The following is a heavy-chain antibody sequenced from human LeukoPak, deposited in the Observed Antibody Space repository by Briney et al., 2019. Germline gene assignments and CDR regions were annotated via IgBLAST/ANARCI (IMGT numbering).Heavy chain of an antibody. D-gene: IGHD2-2*02. J-gene: IGHJ3*02. CDR3: ARGEKYLSAFDI. CDR1: GFTFSSYA. V-gene: IGHV3-30*04. Sequence: KPGGSLRLSCAASGFTFSSYAMHWVRQAPGKGLEWVAVISYDGSNKYYADSVKGRFTISRDNSKNTLYLQMNSLRAEDTAVYYCARGEKYLSAFDIWGQGTVVTVSS. CDR2: ISYDGSNK.